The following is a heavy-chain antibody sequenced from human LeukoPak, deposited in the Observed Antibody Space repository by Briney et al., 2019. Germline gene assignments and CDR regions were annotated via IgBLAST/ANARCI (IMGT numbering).Heavy chain of an antibody. CDR1: GGSINSGGYS. D-gene: IGHD4-17*01. V-gene: IGHV4-30-2*01. J-gene: IGHJ3*01. CDR3: VRLTVTTGAFDV. Sequence: PSETLSLTCAVSGGSINSGGYSWGWIRQPPGRGLEWIGYIYHNENTYYNPSLKSRVIISLDTSKIQFSLNLSSVTAADTAVYYCVRLTVTTGAFDVWSQGTMVTVSS. CDR2: IYHNENT.